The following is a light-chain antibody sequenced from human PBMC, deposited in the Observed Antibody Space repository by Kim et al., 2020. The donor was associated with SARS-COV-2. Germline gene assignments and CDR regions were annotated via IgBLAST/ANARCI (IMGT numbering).Light chain of an antibody. J-gene: IGKJ2*01. CDR1: QTVTSDY. CDR3: HHYGNLPMYT. Sequence: EIVLTQSPGTLSLSPGERATLSCRASQTVTSDYLAWYQQKPGQAPRLLIYGASSRATGIPDRFSGSVSGTDFTLTISRLEPEDFALYYCHHYGNLPMYTFGQGTKLEIK. V-gene: IGKV3-20*01. CDR2: GAS.